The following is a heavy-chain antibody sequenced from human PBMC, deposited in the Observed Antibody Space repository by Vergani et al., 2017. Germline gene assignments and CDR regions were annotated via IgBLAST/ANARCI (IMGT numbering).Heavy chain of an antibody. D-gene: IGHD3-10*01. Sequence: QVQLQESGPGLVKPSQTLSLTCTVSGGSISSGDYYWGWIRQPPGKGLEWIGSIYTSGSTNYNPSLKSRVTMSVDTSKNQFSLKLSSVTAADTAVYYCARARARYYFDYWGQGTLVTVSS. J-gene: IGHJ4*02. V-gene: IGHV4-61*02. CDR1: GGSISSGDYY. CDR2: IYTSGST. CDR3: ARARARYYFDY.